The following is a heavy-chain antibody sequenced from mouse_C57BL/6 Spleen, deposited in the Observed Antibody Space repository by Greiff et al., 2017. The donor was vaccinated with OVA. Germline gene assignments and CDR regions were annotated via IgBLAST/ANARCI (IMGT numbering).Heavy chain of an antibody. Sequence: VQLQQPGAELVRPGSSVKLSCKASGYTFTSYWMHWVKQRPIQGLEWIGNIDPSDSETHYNQKFKDKATLTVDKSSSTAYMQLSSLTTEDTAVYYCARGHYYGGYYYAIDYWGQGTSVTVST. J-gene: IGHJ4*01. CDR1: GYTFTSYW. CDR2: IDPSDSET. D-gene: IGHD1-1*01. CDR3: ARGHYYGGYYYAIDY. V-gene: IGHV1-52*01.